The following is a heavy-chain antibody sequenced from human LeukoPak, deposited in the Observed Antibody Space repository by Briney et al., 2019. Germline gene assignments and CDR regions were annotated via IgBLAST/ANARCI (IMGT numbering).Heavy chain of an antibody. Sequence: GGSLRLSCAPSGFTLRSYAMSWVRQAPGKGLEWVSAISGSGDSSYYADSVKGRFTISRDNSKNTLYLQMNSLRAEDTAVYYCAKDRATMLSRVKPNYFDYWGQGTLVSVSS. CDR3: AKDRATMLSRVKPNYFDY. V-gene: IGHV3-23*01. D-gene: IGHD5-24*01. CDR2: ISGSGDSS. J-gene: IGHJ4*02. CDR1: GFTLRSYA.